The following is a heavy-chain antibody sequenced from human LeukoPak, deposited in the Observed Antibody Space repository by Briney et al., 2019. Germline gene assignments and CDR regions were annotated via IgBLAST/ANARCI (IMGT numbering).Heavy chain of an antibody. J-gene: IGHJ4*02. D-gene: IGHD3-22*01. Sequence: SETLSLTCTVSGGSISSYYWGWIRQPPGKGLEWVGYISYSGTTNYNPPLKSRVTISIDMSKNQFSLKLSSVTAADTAVYYCARTRTPPNDSSVTGFNYWGQGTLVTASS. V-gene: IGHV4-59*01. CDR3: ARTRTPPNDSSVTGFNY. CDR2: ISYSGTT. CDR1: GGSISSYY.